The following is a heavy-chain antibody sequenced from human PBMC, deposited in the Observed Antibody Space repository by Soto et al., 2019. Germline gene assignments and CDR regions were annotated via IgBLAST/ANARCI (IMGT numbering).Heavy chain of an antibody. J-gene: IGHJ4*02. CDR3: ARGNYGSGSLSFDY. CDR2: IWYDGSNK. D-gene: IGHD3-10*01. CDR1: GFTFSSYG. Sequence: GGSLRLSCAASGFTFSSYGMHWVRQAPGKGLEWVAVIWYDGSNKYYADSVKGRFTISRDNSKNTLYLQMNSLRAEDTAVYYCARGNYGSGSLSFDYWGQGTLVTVSS. V-gene: IGHV3-33*01.